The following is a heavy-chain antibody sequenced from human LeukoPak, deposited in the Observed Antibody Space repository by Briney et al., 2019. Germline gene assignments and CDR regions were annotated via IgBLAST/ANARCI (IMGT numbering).Heavy chain of an antibody. CDR2: IIPIFGTA. D-gene: IGHD5-24*01. J-gene: IGHJ5*02. Sequence: ASVKVSCKASGGTFSSYAISWVRQAPGQGLEWMGGIIPIFGTANYAQKFQGRVTITTDESTSTAYMELSSLRSEDTAVYYCARDTSPAACSRDGYNHNWFDPWGQGTLVTVSS. CDR3: ARDTSPAACSRDGYNHNWFDP. V-gene: IGHV1-69*05. CDR1: GGTFSSYA.